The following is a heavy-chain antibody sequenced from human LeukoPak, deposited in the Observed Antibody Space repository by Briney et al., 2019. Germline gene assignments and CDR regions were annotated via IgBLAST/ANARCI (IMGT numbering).Heavy chain of an antibody. CDR1: GFTFSSYA. V-gene: IGHV3-23*01. J-gene: IGHJ4*02. CDR2: ISGSGGST. Sequence: GGSLRLSCAASGFTFSSYATSWVRQAPGKGLEWVSAISGSGGSTYYADSVKGRFTISRDNSKNTLYLQMNSLRAEDTAVYYCAKDWGIAVAGPIYFDYWGQGTLVTVSS. CDR3: AKDWGIAVAGPIYFDY. D-gene: IGHD6-19*01.